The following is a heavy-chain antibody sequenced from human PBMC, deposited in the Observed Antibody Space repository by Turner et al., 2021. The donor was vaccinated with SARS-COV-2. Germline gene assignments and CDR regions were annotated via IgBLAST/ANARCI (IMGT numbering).Heavy chain of an antibody. D-gene: IGHD3-22*01. Sequence: EVKLVESGGGLVKPGGSLRLSCAASGFTFSSYSMNWVRQAPGKGLEWVSSISISSSYIYYADSVKGRFTISRDNAKNSLYLQMNSLRAEDTAVYYCARWGPYYYDSSGYYPDAFDIWGQGTMVTVSS. CDR1: GFTFSSYS. J-gene: IGHJ3*02. CDR2: ISISSSYI. V-gene: IGHV3-21*01. CDR3: ARWGPYYYDSSGYYPDAFDI.